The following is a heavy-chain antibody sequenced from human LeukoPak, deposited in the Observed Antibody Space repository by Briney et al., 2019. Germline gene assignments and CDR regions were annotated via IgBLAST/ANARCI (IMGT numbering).Heavy chain of an antibody. CDR2: IKQDGSEK. CDR3: SRIASCYYDSSGFAY. D-gene: IGHD3-22*01. J-gene: IGHJ4*02. V-gene: IGHV3-7*04. Sequence: PGGSLRLSCAASGFTFSGYWMSWGRQAPGKGLEWVANIKQDGSEKYYVDSVKGRFTISRDNAKNSLFLQMNSLRAEDTAFYYCSRIASCYYDSSGFAYWGPGTLVTVSS. CDR1: GFTFSGYW.